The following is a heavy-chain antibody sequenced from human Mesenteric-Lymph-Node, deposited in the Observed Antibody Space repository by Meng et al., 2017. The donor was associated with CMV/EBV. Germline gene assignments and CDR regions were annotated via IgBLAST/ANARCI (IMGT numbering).Heavy chain of an antibody. J-gene: IGHJ5*02. CDR3: AREGLGDCSSTSCYMAAGWFDP. D-gene: IGHD2-2*02. Sequence: GESLKISCAASGFTFSTYAMHWVRQAPGKGLEWVAVISYDVGNKYYADSVKGRCTISRDNSKNMLYLQMNSLRAEDTAVYYCAREGLGDCSSTSCYMAAGWFDPWGQGTLVTVSS. V-gene: IGHV3-30-3*01. CDR2: ISYDVGNK. CDR1: GFTFSTYA.